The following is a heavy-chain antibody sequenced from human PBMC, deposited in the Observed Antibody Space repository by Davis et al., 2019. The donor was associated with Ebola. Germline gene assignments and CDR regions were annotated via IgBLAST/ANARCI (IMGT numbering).Heavy chain of an antibody. CDR3: ARDFNPSDTIFGVVNNWFDP. Sequence: GESLKISCVGSGFTFSAYTMNWVRQAPGKGLEWVACIGSSAGYIYYADSVKGRFTISRDNSKNTLYLQMNSLRAEDTAVYYCARDFNPSDTIFGVVNNWFDPWGQGTLVTVSS. CDR1: GFTFSAYT. D-gene: IGHD3-3*01. CDR2: IGSSAGYI. V-gene: IGHV3-21*01. J-gene: IGHJ5*02.